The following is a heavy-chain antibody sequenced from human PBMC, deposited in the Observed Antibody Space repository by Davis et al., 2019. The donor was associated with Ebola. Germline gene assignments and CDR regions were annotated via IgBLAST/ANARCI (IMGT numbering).Heavy chain of an antibody. CDR2: IYYSGST. D-gene: IGHD3-9*01. CDR3: ARDVLRYFDWLLLAPPGGAFDI. Sequence: SETLSLTCTVSGGSISSGGYYWSWIRQHPGKGLEWIGYIYYSGSTYYNPSLKSRVTISVDTSKNQFSLKLSSVTAADTAVYYCARDVLRYFDWLLLAPPGGAFDIWGQGTIVTVSS. V-gene: IGHV4-31*03. CDR1: GGSISSGGYY. J-gene: IGHJ3*02.